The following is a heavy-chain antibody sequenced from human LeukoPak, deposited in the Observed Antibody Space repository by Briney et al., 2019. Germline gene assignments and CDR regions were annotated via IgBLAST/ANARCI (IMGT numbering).Heavy chain of an antibody. CDR1: GYSLGKNYY. V-gene: IGHV4-38-2*01. CDR3: ARYDSRGSASTRFDY. CDR2: IYGTGST. Sequence: PSETLSLTCAVSGYSLGKNYYWGWIRQPPGKGLKWIGRIYGTGSTSYNPSLMNRVTMSVDTSKNHFSLKLTSVTAADTAVYYCARYDSRGSASTRFDYRGQGILVTISS. J-gene: IGHJ4*02. D-gene: IGHD3-16*01.